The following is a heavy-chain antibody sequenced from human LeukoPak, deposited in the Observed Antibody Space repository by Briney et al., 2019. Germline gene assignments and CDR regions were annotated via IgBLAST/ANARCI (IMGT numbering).Heavy chain of an antibody. CDR1: GYTFTGYY. CDR2: INPNSGGT. J-gene: IGHJ6*02. V-gene: IGHV1-2*02. D-gene: IGHD6-19*01. Sequence: ASVKVSCKASGYTFTGYYMHWVRQAPGQGLEWMGWINPNSGGTNYAQKFQGRVTMTRDTSISTAYMELSRLRSDDTAAYYCARVLLAGCYGMDVWGQGTTVTVSS. CDR3: ARVLLAGCYGMDV.